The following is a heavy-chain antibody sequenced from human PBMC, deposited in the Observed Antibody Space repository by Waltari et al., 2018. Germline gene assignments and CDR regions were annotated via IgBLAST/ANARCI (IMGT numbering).Heavy chain of an antibody. CDR1: GGSFSGYY. CDR3: ARKYYDFWSGYYRRGWFDP. J-gene: IGHJ5*02. D-gene: IGHD3-3*01. V-gene: IGHV4-34*01. CDR2: INHSGST. Sequence: QVQLQQWGAGLLKPSETLSLTCAVYGGSFSGYYWSWIRQPPGKGLEWIGEINHSGSTNYNPSLKSRVTISVDTSKNQFSLKLSSVTAADTAVYYCARKYYDFWSGYYRRGWFDPWGQGTLVTVSS.